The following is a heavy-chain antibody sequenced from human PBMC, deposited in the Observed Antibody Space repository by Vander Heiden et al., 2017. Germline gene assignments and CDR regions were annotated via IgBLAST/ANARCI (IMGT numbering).Heavy chain of an antibody. CDR1: GITFSTYS. V-gene: IGHV3-48*01. CDR3: ARRPTYCGQCFDF. D-gene: IGHD2-21*01. Sequence: EVQLVESGGGLRQPGGSLRLSCAASGITFSTYSITWVRQAPGKGLEWVSYISGSSGIIYYADSVKGRFTISRDNAKNSVFLEMNSLRAEDTAVYYCARRPTYCGQCFDFWGQGTLVTVSS. CDR2: ISGSSGII. J-gene: IGHJ4*02.